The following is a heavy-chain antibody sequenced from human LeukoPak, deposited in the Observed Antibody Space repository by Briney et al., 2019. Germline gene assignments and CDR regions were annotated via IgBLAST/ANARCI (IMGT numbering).Heavy chain of an antibody. J-gene: IGHJ4*02. CDR2: FDPEDGET. D-gene: IGHD3-22*01. Sequence: GASVTVSCKVSGYTLTELSMHWVRQAPGKGLEWMGGFDPEDGETIYAQKFQGRVTMTRDTSTSTVYMELSSLRSEDTAVYYCARDQSGVITLYYFDYWGQGTLVTVSS. CDR3: ARDQSGVITLYYFDY. V-gene: IGHV1-24*01. CDR1: GYTLTELS.